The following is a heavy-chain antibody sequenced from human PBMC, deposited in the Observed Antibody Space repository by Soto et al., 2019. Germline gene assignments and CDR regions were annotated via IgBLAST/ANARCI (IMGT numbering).Heavy chain of an antibody. CDR1: GFTFSSYA. V-gene: IGHV3-23*01. D-gene: IGHD4-17*01. CDR3: ARGHGDYPYYYYYYGMDV. J-gene: IGHJ6*02. CDR2: ITGSGGYT. Sequence: VGSLGLSCSASGFTFSSYAMSWVRPAPGQWLGWVSAITGSGGYTYYADSVKGRFTISRDNSKNTLYLQMNSLRAEDTAVYYCARGHGDYPYYYYYYGMDVWGQGTTVTVSS.